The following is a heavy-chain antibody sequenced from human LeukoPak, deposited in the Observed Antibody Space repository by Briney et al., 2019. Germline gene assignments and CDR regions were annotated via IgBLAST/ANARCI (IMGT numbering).Heavy chain of an antibody. Sequence: TGGSLRLSCKGSGYSFSSYWIGWVRQMPGKGLEWMGSVYPGDSDARYSPSFQGQVTVSADRSISTAYLQWSSLKASDTAMYYCARQFYYDRSGFFEGAYWGQGSLVTVSS. CDR1: GYSFSSYW. D-gene: IGHD3-22*01. CDR2: VYPGDSDA. J-gene: IGHJ4*02. V-gene: IGHV5-51*01. CDR3: ARQFYYDRSGFFEGAY.